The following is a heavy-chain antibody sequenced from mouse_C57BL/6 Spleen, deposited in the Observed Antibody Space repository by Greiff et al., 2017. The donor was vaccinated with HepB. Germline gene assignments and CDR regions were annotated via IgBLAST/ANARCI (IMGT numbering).Heavy chain of an antibody. J-gene: IGHJ2*01. Sequence: VQLQQSGPELVKPGASVKISCKASGYTFTDYYMNWVKQSHGKSLEWIGDINPNNGGTSYNQKFKGKATLTVDKSSSTAYMQHRILTSEDSAVYYCARSAIGTFEDYWGQGTTLTVSS. CDR2: INPNNGGT. V-gene: IGHV1-26*01. CDR3: ARSAIGTFEDY. CDR1: GYTFTDYY. D-gene: IGHD2-5*01.